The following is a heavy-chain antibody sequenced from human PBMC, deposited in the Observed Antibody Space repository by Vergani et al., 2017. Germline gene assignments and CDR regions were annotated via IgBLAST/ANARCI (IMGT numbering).Heavy chain of an antibody. D-gene: IGHD5-18*01. CDR3: SRGCGYSFGYSDY. Sequence: EVQLVESGGGLLPPGRSLRLSCAASGFSFGDYAMTWVRQAPGKGLEWVAFIRNKAYGGATEYAASVKGRFTISRDDSERLAYLQLSGLKTGDTAVYCCSRGCGYSFGYSDYWGQGTLVTVSS. V-gene: IGHV3-49*04. CDR2: IRNKAYGGAT. J-gene: IGHJ4*02. CDR1: GFSFGDYA.